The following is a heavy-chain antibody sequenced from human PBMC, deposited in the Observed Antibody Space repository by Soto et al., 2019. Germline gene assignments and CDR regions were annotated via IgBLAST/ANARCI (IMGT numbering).Heavy chain of an antibody. J-gene: IGHJ5*02. D-gene: IGHD3-3*01. V-gene: IGHV4-30-4*01. CDR2: IDYSGNT. Sequence: PSETLSVTCTVSGVSITRGDYYWNLIRQPPGKGLEWIGNIDYSGNTYYNPSLKSRLTISLDTSKNQFSLKLSSVTAADTAVYYCASFGVASMNWFDPWGQGTLVTSPQ. CDR3: ASFGVASMNWFDP. CDR1: GVSITRGDYY.